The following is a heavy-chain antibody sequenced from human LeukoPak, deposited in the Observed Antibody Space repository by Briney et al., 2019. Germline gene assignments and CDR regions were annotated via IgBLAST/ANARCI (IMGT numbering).Heavy chain of an antibody. CDR3: ARDSRYYDILTGYYRPSYYYYYMDV. Sequence: GGSLRLSCAASGFTFSSYSMNWVRQAPGKGLEWVSSISSSSSYIYYADSVKGRFTISRDNAKNSLYLQMNSLRAEDTALYYCARDSRYYDILTGYYRPSYYYYYMDVWGKGTTVTVSS. CDR2: ISSSSSYI. D-gene: IGHD3-9*01. V-gene: IGHV3-21*04. J-gene: IGHJ6*03. CDR1: GFTFSSYS.